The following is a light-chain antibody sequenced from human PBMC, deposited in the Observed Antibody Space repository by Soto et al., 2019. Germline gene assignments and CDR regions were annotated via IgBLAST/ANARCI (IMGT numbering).Light chain of an antibody. Sequence: HSVLTEPASVSGSPGQSITISGTGTSGDIGSYNRVAWYQKHPGKAPKLIIYEVTDRPSGVSNRFSGSKSGNTASLTISGLQAEDEAEYYCSSYTNINTRACVFGTGTKVTVL. CDR3: SSYTNINTRACV. CDR1: SGDIGSYNR. CDR2: EVT. V-gene: IGLV2-14*01. J-gene: IGLJ1*01.